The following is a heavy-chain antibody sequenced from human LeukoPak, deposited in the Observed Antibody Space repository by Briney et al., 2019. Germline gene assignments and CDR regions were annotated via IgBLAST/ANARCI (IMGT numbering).Heavy chain of an antibody. V-gene: IGHV4-61*01. CDR1: GGSISSSSYY. D-gene: IGHD4-23*01. J-gene: IGHJ4*02. CDR2: IYHSGGT. Sequence: SETLSLTCTVSGGSISSSSYYWSWIRQPPGKGLEWIGNIYHSGGTTYNPSLTSRVSISVDTSKNQFSLRLRSVTAADTAVYYCAIDMGAPVYGANSFDYWGQGTLVTVSS. CDR3: AIDMGAPVYGANSFDY.